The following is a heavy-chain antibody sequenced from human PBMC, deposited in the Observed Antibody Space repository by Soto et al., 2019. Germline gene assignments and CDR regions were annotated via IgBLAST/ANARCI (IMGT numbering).Heavy chain of an antibody. CDR2: IIPIFGTP. CDR1: GGTFSNYA. CDR3: ARGGDMEVAVAKSEYYYGMDF. D-gene: IGHD6-19*01. V-gene: IGHV1-69*13. J-gene: IGHJ6*02. Sequence: SVKVSCKASGGTFSNYAFSWVRQAPGQGPEWMGGIIPIFGTPNYAQKFQARLTITADESTSTACMELISLRSEDTAVYYCARGGDMEVAVAKSEYYYGMDFWGQGTTVTGSS.